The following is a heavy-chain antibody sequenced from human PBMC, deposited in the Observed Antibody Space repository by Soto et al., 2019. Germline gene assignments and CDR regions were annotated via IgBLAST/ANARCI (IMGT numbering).Heavy chain of an antibody. CDR1: GFTFSSYE. D-gene: IGHD2-2*01. CDR3: ARGMPGLFDY. V-gene: IGHV3-48*03. CDR2: ISSSGSTI. Sequence: GGSLRLSCAASGFTFSSYEMNWVRQAPGKGLEWVSYISSSGSTIYYADSVKGRFTISRDNAKNSLYLQMNSLRAEDMAVYYCARGMPGLFDYWGQGTLVTVSS. J-gene: IGHJ4*02.